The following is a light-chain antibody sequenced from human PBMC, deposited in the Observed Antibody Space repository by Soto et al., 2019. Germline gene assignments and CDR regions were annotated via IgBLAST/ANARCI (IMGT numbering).Light chain of an antibody. CDR3: QQYGSSPPLT. V-gene: IGKV3-20*01. CDR1: RSVSSSF. CDR2: GAS. Sequence: EMVLTQSPGTLSLSPGVRATLSCRARRSVSSSFLAWYQQKPGQAPRLLIYGASSRATGIPDRFSGSGSGTDFTLTISRLEPEDFAVYYCQQYGSSPPLTFGRGTKVDIK. J-gene: IGKJ4*01.